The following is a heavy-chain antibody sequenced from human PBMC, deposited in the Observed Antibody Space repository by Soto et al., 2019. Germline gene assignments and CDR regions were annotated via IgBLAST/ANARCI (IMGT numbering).Heavy chain of an antibody. CDR3: ARHYSSGSRNWFDP. D-gene: IGHD6-19*01. V-gene: IGHV4-39*01. J-gene: IGHJ5*02. Sequence: LSLTCSVSGGSINSSSYFWGWVRQPPGKGLEWVGSIYYSGSTYYNPSLRSRVTISVDTSKNQFSLKLSSVTAADTAVFYCARHYSSGSRNWFDPWGQGTLVTVSS. CDR2: IYYSGST. CDR1: GGSINSSSYF.